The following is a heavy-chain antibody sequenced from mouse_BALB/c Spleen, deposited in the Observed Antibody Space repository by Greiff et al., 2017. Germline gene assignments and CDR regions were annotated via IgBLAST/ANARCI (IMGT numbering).Heavy chain of an antibody. CDR2: IYYSGTI. CDR1: GISITTGNYR. V-gene: IGHV3-5*02. Sequence: EVQLQQSGPGLVKPSQTVSLTCTVTGISITTGNYRWSWIRQFPGNKLEWIGYIYYSGTITYNPSLTSRTTITRDTSKNQFFLEMNSLTAEDTATYYCARDYDDGGFDYWGQGTTLTVSS. D-gene: IGHD2-12*01. J-gene: IGHJ2*01. CDR3: ARDYDDGGFDY.